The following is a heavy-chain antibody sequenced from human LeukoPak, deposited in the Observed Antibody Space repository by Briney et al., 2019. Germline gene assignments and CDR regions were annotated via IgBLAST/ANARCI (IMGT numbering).Heavy chain of an antibody. CDR2: MRYDGSNK. D-gene: IGHD3-16*01. CDR1: GFTFSSYG. V-gene: IGHV3-30*02. Sequence: GGSLRLSCAASGFTFSSYGMHWVRQAPGKGLEWVAFMRYDGSNKYYADSVKGRFTISRDNSKNTPYLQMNSLRAEDTAVYYCAKTYVWGSYAFDIWGQGTMVTVSS. CDR3: AKTYVWGSYAFDI. J-gene: IGHJ3*02.